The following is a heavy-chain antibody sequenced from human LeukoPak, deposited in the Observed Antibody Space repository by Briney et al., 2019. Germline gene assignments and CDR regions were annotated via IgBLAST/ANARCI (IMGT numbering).Heavy chain of an antibody. D-gene: IGHD6-13*01. CDR1: GGSISSYY. V-gene: IGHV4-59*01. Sequence: SETLSLTCTVSGGSISSYYWSWIRQPPGKGLEWIGYIYYSGGTNYNPSLKSRVTISVDTSKNQFSLKLSSVTAADTAVYYCARLYSSSWYGDAFDIWGQGTMVTVSS. CDR3: ARLYSSSWYGDAFDI. J-gene: IGHJ3*02. CDR2: IYYSGGT.